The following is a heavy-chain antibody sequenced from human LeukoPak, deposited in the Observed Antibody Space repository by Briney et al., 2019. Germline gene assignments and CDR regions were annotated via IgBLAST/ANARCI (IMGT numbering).Heavy chain of an antibody. CDR2: IYHSGST. Sequence: SETLSLTCTVSGYSISSGYYWGWIRQPPGKGLEWIGSIYHSGSTYYNPSLKSRVTISVDTSKNQFSLKLSSVTAADTAVYYCARHRYYYDSSGYYHYYYYYYMDVWGKGTTVTISS. V-gene: IGHV4-38-2*02. D-gene: IGHD3-22*01. CDR1: GYSISSGYY. J-gene: IGHJ6*03. CDR3: ARHRYYYDSSGYYHYYYYYYMDV.